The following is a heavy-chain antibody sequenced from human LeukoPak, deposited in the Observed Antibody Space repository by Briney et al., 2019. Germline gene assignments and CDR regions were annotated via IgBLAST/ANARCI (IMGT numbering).Heavy chain of an antibody. CDR3: GSVDRGWFGVGDY. CDR1: GGSISSNTYS. D-gene: IGHD3-10*01. CDR2: ISNSGST. Sequence: SETLSLTCSVSGGSISSNTYSWGWVRQPPGEGLEWIGSISNSGSTYYNPSLKSRPTISVDTSKNQFSLKLTSVTAADTAVYYCGSVDRGWFGVGDYWGQGTLVTVSS. J-gene: IGHJ4*02. V-gene: IGHV4-39*01.